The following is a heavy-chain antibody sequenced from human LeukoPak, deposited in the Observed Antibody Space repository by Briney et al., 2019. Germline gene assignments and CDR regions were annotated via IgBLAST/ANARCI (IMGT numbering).Heavy chain of an antibody. CDR1: GFTVSSNY. Sequence: GGSLRLSCAASGFTVSSNYMSWVRQAPGKGLEWVSGINWNGGSTGYADSVKGRFTISRDNAKNSLYLQMNSLRAEDTALYHCARDLGYYYYMDVWGKGTTVTVSS. CDR3: ARDLGYYYYMDV. D-gene: IGHD7-27*01. V-gene: IGHV3-20*01. CDR2: INWNGGST. J-gene: IGHJ6*03.